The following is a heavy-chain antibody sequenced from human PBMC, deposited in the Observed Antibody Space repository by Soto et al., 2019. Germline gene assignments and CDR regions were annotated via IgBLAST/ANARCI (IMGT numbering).Heavy chain of an antibody. CDR2: INGDGSGT. CDR1: GFTFTGSW. J-gene: IGHJ4*02. Sequence: EVQLVESGGGLVQPGGSLRLSCAASGFTFTGSWMHWVRQAPGKGLVWVSRINGDGSGTSYADFVKGRFIISRDDAKNTLVLQMNGLRAEDTAVYYCARGIFGSGPANDSWGQGTLVTVSS. V-gene: IGHV3-74*01. CDR3: ARGIFGSGPANDS. D-gene: IGHD3-10*01.